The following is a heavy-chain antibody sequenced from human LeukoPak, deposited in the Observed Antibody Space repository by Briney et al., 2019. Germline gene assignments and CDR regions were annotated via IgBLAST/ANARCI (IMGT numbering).Heavy chain of an antibody. D-gene: IGHD2-2*02. V-gene: IGHV5-51*01. Sequence: GESLKISCKCSGYRFGLYWIGWVRHMPGKGLEWMGIIYPTDSNTRCSPAFQGQVTISADKSVNTVYLQWSILKASDSAIYYCVRRPLPATIRSSHSFDNWGQGTLITVSS. CDR3: VRRPLPATIRSSHSFDN. J-gene: IGHJ4*01. CDR1: GYRFGLYW. CDR2: IYPTDSNT.